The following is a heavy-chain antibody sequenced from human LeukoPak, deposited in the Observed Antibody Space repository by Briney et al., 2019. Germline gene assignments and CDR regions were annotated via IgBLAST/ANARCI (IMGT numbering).Heavy chain of an antibody. D-gene: IGHD3-9*01. Sequence: GASVKVSCKASVPTFTSYAINWVRQAPGQGLEWMGWISGDNRFPSYAQRFLGRVTMTTDTSTSTAYMELRNLRSDDTAVYYCAREILTGSQRGYYYGLDVWGQGTTVTVSS. CDR3: AREILTGSQRGYYYGLDV. CDR2: ISGDNRFP. CDR1: VPTFTSYA. V-gene: IGHV1-18*01. J-gene: IGHJ6*02.